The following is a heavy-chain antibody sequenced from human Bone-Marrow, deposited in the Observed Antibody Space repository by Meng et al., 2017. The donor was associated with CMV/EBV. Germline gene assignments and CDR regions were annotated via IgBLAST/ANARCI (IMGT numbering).Heavy chain of an antibody. CDR2: ISGRGDNI. J-gene: IGHJ4*02. CDR1: GFTFSSYA. Sequence: GGSLRLSCAASGFTFSSYAMSWVRQAPGKGLEWVSLISGRGDNIYYADAVKGRFTISRDNSKNTLYLQINNLRAEDTAVYYCAKGYYDFWSGAEYYFDSWGQGTLVTVSS. V-gene: IGHV3-23*01. CDR3: AKGYYDFWSGAEYYFDS. D-gene: IGHD3-3*01.